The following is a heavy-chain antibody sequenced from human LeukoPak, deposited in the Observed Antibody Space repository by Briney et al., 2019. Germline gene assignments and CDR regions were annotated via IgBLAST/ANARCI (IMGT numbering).Heavy chain of an antibody. CDR2: INSDGRPT. Sequence: GGPLRLSCAASGFRFSSYWMHWVRQAPGTGLVWVSRINSDGRPTNYAASVKGRFTISRDNAKNTVYLQMNSLRAEDTALYDCARDSHYTSPFDSWGQGTLVTVSS. CDR1: GFRFSSYW. D-gene: IGHD2-2*02. CDR3: ARDSHYTSPFDS. V-gene: IGHV3-74*01. J-gene: IGHJ5*01.